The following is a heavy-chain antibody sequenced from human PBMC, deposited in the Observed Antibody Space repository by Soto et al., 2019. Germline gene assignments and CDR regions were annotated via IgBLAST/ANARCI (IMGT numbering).Heavy chain of an antibody. Sequence: PSETLSLTCAVYGGSFSGYYWSWIRQPPGKGLEWIGEINHSGSTNYNPSLKSRVTISVDTSKNQFSLKLSSVTAADTAMYYCARFSGGSYNTYYFYYGMDVWGQGTTVTVSS. CDR2: INHSGST. D-gene: IGHD2-15*01. CDR3: ARFSGGSYNTYYFYYGMDV. CDR1: GGSFSGYY. J-gene: IGHJ6*02. V-gene: IGHV4-34*01.